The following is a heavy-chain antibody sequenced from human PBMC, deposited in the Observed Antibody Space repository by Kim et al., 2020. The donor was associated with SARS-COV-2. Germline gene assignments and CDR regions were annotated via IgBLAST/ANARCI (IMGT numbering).Heavy chain of an antibody. V-gene: IGHV4-61*01. Sequence: SETLSLTCTVSGGSVSSGSYYWSWIRQPPGNGLEWIGYIYYSGSTNYNPSLKGRVTISVDTSMNQFSLKLCSVTAADTAVYYCARGGYYDSSGYLAEYFQHWGQGTLVTVSS. CDR1: GGSVSSGSYY. D-gene: IGHD3-22*01. CDR3: ARGGYYDSSGYLAEYFQH. CDR2: IYYSGST. J-gene: IGHJ1*01.